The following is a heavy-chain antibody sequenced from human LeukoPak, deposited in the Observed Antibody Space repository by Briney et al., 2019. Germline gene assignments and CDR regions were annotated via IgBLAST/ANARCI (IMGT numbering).Heavy chain of an antibody. D-gene: IGHD2-2*01. V-gene: IGHV4-39*01. CDR3: ARLVCDSCYPAGNWFDP. CDR2: IYYTGST. CDR1: GGSDSAVSHY. Sequence: PSDTLSLTSTVSGGSDSAVSHYWVWIRQPPGKGPEWIGNIYYTGSTHYNPSLKSRVFMSVDTSKNQFSLEVTSVTAADTALYFCARLVCDSCYPAGNWFDPWGQGTLVTVSS. J-gene: IGHJ5*02.